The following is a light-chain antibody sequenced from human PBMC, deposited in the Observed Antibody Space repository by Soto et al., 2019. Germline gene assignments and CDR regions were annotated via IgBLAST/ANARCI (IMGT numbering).Light chain of an antibody. Sequence: EIVMTQSPATLSVSPRERATLSCRASQSVNSDLAWYHQKPGQAPRLLISDASNRATGIPARFSGSGSGTDFTLTISGLEPEDSAAYYCQRHGATFGQGTKVDIK. J-gene: IGKJ1*01. CDR3: QRHGAT. CDR2: DAS. CDR1: QSVNSD. V-gene: IGKV3-11*01.